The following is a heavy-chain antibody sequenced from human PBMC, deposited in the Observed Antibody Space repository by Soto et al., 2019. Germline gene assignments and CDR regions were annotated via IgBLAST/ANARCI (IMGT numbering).Heavy chain of an antibody. D-gene: IGHD3-3*01. V-gene: IGHV1-46*01. CDR3: ARVKRCKDVLRFLEWVGCGMDV. CDR1: GYTFTSYY. J-gene: IGHJ6*02. CDR2: INPSGGST. Sequence: QVQLVQSGAEVKKPGASVKVSCKASGYTFTSYYMHWVRQAPGQGLEWMGIINPSGGSTSYAQKFQGRVTMTRETSTSTVYMELSSLRSEDTAVYYCARVKRCKDVLRFLEWVGCGMDVWGQGTTVTVSS.